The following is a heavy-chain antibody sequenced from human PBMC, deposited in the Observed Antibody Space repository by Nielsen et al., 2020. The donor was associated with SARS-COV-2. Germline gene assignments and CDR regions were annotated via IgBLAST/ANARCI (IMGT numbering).Heavy chain of an antibody. V-gene: IGHV1-18*01. D-gene: IGHD3-22*01. CDR2: ISAYNGNT. CDR3: ARALYYYDSSGYKEGNWFDP. CDR1: GYTFTSYG. Sequence: ASVKVSCKASGYTFTSYGISWVRQAPGQGLEWMGWISAYNGNTNYAQKLQGRVTMTTDTSTNTAYMELRSLTSDDTAVYYCARALYYYDSSGYKEGNWFDPWGQGTLVTVSS. J-gene: IGHJ5*02.